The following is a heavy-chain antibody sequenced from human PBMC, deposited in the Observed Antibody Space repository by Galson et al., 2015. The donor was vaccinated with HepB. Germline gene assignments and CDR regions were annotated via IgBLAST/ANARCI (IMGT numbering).Heavy chain of an antibody. D-gene: IGHD2-15*01. CDR2: ISSSSNYI. CDR1: GLTFSDYS. V-gene: IGHV3-21*06. Sequence: SGLTFSDYSMNWVRQAPGKGLEWVSSISSSSNYIYYADSVRGRFTTSRDNAKNSLCLQMDSLRAEDTAMYYCARVDCSGAACQGFGMDVWGQGTAVTVSS. J-gene: IGHJ6*02. CDR3: ARVDCSGAACQGFGMDV.